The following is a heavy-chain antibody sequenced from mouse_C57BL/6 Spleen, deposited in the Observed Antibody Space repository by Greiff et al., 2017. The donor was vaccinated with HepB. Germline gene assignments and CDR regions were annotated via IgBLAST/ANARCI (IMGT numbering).Heavy chain of an antibody. D-gene: IGHD2-3*01. CDR1: GFTFSDYY. CDR2: INYDGSST. Sequence: EVQRVESEGGLVQPGSSMKLSCTASGFTFSDYYMAWVRQVPEKGLEWVANINYDGSSTYYLDSLKSRFIISRDNAKNILYLQMSSLKSEDTATYYCARIYDGYYGYAMDYWGQGTSVTVSS. CDR3: ARIYDGYYGYAMDY. J-gene: IGHJ4*01. V-gene: IGHV5-16*01.